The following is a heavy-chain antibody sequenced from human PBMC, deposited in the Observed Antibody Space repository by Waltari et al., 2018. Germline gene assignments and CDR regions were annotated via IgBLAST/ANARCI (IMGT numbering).Heavy chain of an antibody. D-gene: IGHD4-17*01. CDR1: GFTVISNY. V-gene: IGHV3-53*01. CDR3: AREHYGGGF. J-gene: IGHJ4*02. CDR2: IYSGGTT. Sequence: EVQLVESGGGLIQPGGYLILSCAASGFTVISNYMTWVRQAEGKGLEWVSVIYSGGTTYYADSVKGRFTISRDNSKNTVYLQLNSLTVEDTAVYYCAREHYGGGFWGQGTLVTVSS.